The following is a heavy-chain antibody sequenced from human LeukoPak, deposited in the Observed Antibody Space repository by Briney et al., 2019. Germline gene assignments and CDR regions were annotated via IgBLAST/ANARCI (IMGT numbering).Heavy chain of an antibody. V-gene: IGHV3-23*01. Sequence: GGSLRLSCGASGFTLSSYAMSWVRQAPGKGLEWVSTISGSGGSTYYADSVKGRFTISRDNSKNTLYLQMNSLRAEDTAVYYCAKRTGNYFDYWGQGTLVTVSS. CDR3: AKRTGNYFDY. CDR2: ISGSGGST. J-gene: IGHJ4*02. CDR1: GFTLSSYA. D-gene: IGHD7-27*01.